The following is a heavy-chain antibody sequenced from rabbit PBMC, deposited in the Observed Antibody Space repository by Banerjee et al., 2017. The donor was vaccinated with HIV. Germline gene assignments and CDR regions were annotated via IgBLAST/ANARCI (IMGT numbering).Heavy chain of an antibody. J-gene: IGHJ6*01. CDR2: IDTGSRDFT. D-gene: IGHD8-1*01. V-gene: IGHV1S40*01. CDR3: ARDTGSSFSTYGMDL. CDR1: GFSFSNYNF. Sequence: LVDYGGDLVQPGASLTLTCTASGFSFSNYNFMCWVRQAPGEGLEWIACIDTGSRDFTYYASWAKGRFTISKTSSTTVTLQMTSLTVADTATYFCARDTGSSFSTYGMDLWGPGTLVTVS.